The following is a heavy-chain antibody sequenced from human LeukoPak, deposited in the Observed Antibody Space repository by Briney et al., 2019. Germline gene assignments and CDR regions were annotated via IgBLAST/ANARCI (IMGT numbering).Heavy chain of an antibody. CDR2: IHFSGTT. CDR3: ARQRDTASAGAFDI. V-gene: IGHV4-39*01. D-gene: IGHD5-18*01. CDR1: GGSIRSNTNFWGWDSSNY. J-gene: IGHJ3*02. Sequence: PSETLSLICIVSGGSIRSNTNFWGWDSSNYWGWIRQPPGKGLEWIGSIHFSGTTYYSPSLQSRITISVDTSKNRFPLELTSVTATDTALYYCARQRDTASAGAFDIWGQGTMVTVSS.